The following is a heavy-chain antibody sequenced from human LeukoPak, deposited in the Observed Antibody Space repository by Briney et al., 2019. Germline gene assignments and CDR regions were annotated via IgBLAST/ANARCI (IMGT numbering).Heavy chain of an antibody. CDR1: GGTFSSYA. Sequence: SVKVSCKASGGTFSSYAISWVRQAPGQGLEWMGGIIPIFGTANYAQKFQGRVTMTEDTSTDTAYMELSSLRSEDTAVYYCATEVSGSYPYYFDYWGQGTLVTVSS. CDR3: ATEVSGSYPYYFDY. V-gene: IGHV1-69*06. J-gene: IGHJ4*02. D-gene: IGHD1-26*01. CDR2: IIPIFGTA.